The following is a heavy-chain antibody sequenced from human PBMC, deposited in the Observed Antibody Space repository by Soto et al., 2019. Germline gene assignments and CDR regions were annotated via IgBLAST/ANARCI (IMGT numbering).Heavy chain of an antibody. V-gene: IGHV3-49*04. CDR1: GFTIGDYA. Sequence: GGSLRLSCTASGFTIGDYAVGWVRQAPGKGLEWVGFIRSKAYGGTTEDAASVRGRFTISRDDSKNIAYLQMNSLKTEDTAVYHCTRPAHGNYDGPAYWGQGTLVTVSS. D-gene: IGHD1-7*01. J-gene: IGHJ4*02. CDR3: TRPAHGNYDGPAY. CDR2: IRSKAYGGTT.